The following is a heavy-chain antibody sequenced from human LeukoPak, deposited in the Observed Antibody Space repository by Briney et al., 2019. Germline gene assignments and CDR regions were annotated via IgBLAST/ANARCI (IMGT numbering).Heavy chain of an antibody. Sequence: GGSLRLSCAASGFTFRGRWMSWLRQAPGKGLEWVANINQDGTDKYYVDSVKGRFTISRDNAKNSLYLQMNSLRAEDTAVYYCAREIVGTHKSRFDPWGQGTLVTVSS. CDR3: AREIVGTHKSRFDP. D-gene: IGHD1-26*01. CDR1: GFTFRGRW. V-gene: IGHV3-7*03. CDR2: INQDGTDK. J-gene: IGHJ5*02.